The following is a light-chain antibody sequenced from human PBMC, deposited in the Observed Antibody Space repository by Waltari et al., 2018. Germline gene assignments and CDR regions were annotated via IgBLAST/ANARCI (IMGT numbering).Light chain of an antibody. CDR3: QHYESLPVT. V-gene: IGKV3-20*01. J-gene: IGKJ1*01. CDR1: QRISKY. CDR2: HAP. Sequence: EIVLTQSPGTLYMSPGARATLSCRASQRISKYLAWYQQKPGQAPRLLIYHAPSRAAGIPDRFSGSGSGTDFSLSISRLEPEDFAVYYCQHYESLPVTFGQGTKVEIK.